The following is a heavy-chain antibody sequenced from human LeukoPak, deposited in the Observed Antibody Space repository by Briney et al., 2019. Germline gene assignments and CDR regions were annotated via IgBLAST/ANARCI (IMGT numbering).Heavy chain of an antibody. CDR2: VCFTGST. CDR1: GGSLSSRSHY. Sequence: PSETLSLTCTVSGGSLSSRSHYWGCIRQFPGKGLQWIASVCFTGSTYYNPSLTSRATVSVDTSKNQFSLKLSSVTAADTAVYYCARAESGPTAFFDYWGQGTLVTVSS. CDR3: ARAESGPTAFFDY. J-gene: IGHJ4*02. V-gene: IGHV4-39*01. D-gene: IGHD3-3*01.